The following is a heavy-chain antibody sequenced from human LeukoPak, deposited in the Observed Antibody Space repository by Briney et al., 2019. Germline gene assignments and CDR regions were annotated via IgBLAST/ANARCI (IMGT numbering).Heavy chain of an antibody. Sequence: GGSLRLSCAASGFTFSSYGMSWVRQAPGKGLEWVSAISGSGGSTYYADSVKGRFTISRDNSKNTLYLQMNSLRAEDTAVYYCANLHSSSWYGPGDYWGQGTLVTVSS. CDR3: ANLHSSSWYGPGDY. CDR1: GFTFSSYG. D-gene: IGHD6-13*01. CDR2: ISGSGGST. J-gene: IGHJ4*02. V-gene: IGHV3-23*01.